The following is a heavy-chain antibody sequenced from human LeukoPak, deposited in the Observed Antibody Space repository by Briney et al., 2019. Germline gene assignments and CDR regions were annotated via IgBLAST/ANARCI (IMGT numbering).Heavy chain of an antibody. V-gene: IGHV1-2*02. CDR2: INPNSGGT. Sequence: ASVKVSCKASGYTFTGYYMHWVRQAPGQGLEWMGWINPNSGGTNYAQKFQGRVTMTRDTSISTAYMERSRLRSDDTAVYYCARDGGLRRAFDIWGQGTMVTVSS. D-gene: IGHD3-16*01. CDR1: GYTFTGYY. CDR3: ARDGGLRRAFDI. J-gene: IGHJ3*02.